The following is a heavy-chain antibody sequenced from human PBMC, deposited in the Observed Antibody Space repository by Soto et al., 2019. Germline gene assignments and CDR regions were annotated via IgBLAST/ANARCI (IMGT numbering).Heavy chain of an antibody. CDR1: GFSLSTSGVG. J-gene: IGHJ3*02. CDR2: IYWDDDK. CDR3: AHRGSAAAGLIDAFDI. Sequence: SGPTLVNPTQTLALTCTFSGFSLSTSGVGVGWIRQPPGKALECLVVIYWDDDKRYSPSLKSRLTITKDTSKNQVVLTMTNMDPVDTATYYCAHRGSAAAGLIDAFDIWGQGTMVT. D-gene: IGHD6-13*01. V-gene: IGHV2-5*02.